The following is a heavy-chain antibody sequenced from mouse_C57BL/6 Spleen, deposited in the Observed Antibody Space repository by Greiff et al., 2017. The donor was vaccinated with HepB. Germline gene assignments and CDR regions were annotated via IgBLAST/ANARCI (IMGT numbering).Heavy chain of an antibody. Sequence: VQLQQSGAELARPGASVKMSCKASGYTFTSYTMHWVKQRPGQGLEWIGYINPSSGYTKYNQKFKDKATLTADKSSSTAYMQLSSLTSEDSAVYYCARWIYYEAMDDWGQGTSVTVSS. V-gene: IGHV1-4*01. CDR1: GYTFTSYT. J-gene: IGHJ4*01. D-gene: IGHD2-4*01. CDR2: INPSSGYT. CDR3: ARWIYYEAMDD.